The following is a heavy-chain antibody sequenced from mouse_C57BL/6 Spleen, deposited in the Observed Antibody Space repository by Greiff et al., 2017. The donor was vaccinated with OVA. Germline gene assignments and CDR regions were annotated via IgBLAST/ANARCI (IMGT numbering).Heavy chain of an antibody. J-gene: IGHJ4*01. CDR1: GYTFTDYY. CDR2: INPNNGGT. CDR3: AREGYGSSWAMDY. Sequence: VQLQQSGPELVKPGASVKISCKASGYTFTDYYMNWVKQSHGKSLEWIGDINPNNGGTSYNQKFKGKATLTVDKSSSTAYMELRSLTSEDSAVYYCAREGYGSSWAMDYWGQGTSVTVSS. D-gene: IGHD1-1*01. V-gene: IGHV1-26*01.